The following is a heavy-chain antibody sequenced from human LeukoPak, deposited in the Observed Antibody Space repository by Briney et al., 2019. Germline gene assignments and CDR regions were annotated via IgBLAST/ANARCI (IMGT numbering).Heavy chain of an antibody. D-gene: IGHD3-10*01. V-gene: IGHV3-72*01. CDR2: SRNEGHSYST. J-gene: IGHJ4*02. CDR1: GFTFSDHY. Sequence: QPGGSLRLSCAVSGFTFSDHYMDWVRQAPGKGLEWIGRSRNEGHSYSTDFAASVRGRAALSRDHSRDSLYLQINSLRTGDTAVYYCVALLRGIGYWGQGTLVTVSS. CDR3: VALLRGIGY.